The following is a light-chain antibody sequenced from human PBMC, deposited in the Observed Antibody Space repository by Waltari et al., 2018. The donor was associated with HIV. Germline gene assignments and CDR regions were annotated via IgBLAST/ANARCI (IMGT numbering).Light chain of an antibody. CDR2: DVS. CDR1: HNYNT. Sequence: QSALTQPASVSGSPGQSIPISCSGTHNYNTVSWYHQYPGKAPQLLLYDVSKRPSGVSNRFSGSKSGNTASLTISGLQAEDEGDYHCCSYAGGSTLVFGGGTKLTVL. V-gene: IGLV2-23*02. CDR3: CSYAGGSTLV. J-gene: IGLJ2*01.